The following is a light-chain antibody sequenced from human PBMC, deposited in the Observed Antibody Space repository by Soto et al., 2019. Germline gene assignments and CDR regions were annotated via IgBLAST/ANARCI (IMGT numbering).Light chain of an antibody. CDR3: QQYDYWPRT. J-gene: IGKJ2*01. CDR2: GAS. Sequence: EIVMTQSPGTLSVSPGERATLSCRASQSVRSNVAWFQQKPGQAPRLVIYGASTRATAFPARFSGSGSGTDFTLTISSLQSEDFAVYYCQQYDYWPRTFGQGTKLEIK. CDR1: QSVRSN. V-gene: IGKV3-15*01.